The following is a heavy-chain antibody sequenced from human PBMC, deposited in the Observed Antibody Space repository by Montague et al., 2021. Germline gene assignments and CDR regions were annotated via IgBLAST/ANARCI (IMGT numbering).Heavy chain of an antibody. V-gene: IGHV3-9*01. CDR3: AKDAGIVVVPARHFDC. Sequence: SLRLSCAASGFTFDDYAMHWVRQTPGKGLEWVSGISCNSGSIGYADSVKGRFTISRDNAKNSLYLQMNSLRAEDTALYYCAKDAGIVVVPARHFDCWGQGTLVTVSS. CDR2: ISCNSGSI. D-gene: IGHD2-2*01. J-gene: IGHJ4*02. CDR1: GFTFDDYA.